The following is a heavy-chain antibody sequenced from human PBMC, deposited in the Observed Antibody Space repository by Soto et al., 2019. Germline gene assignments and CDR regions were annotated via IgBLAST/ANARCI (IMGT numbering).Heavy chain of an antibody. CDR3: AARHFWSRPWTDRRLDY. J-gene: IGHJ4*02. CDR1: GGSVSDKTYY. V-gene: IGHV4-61*03. CDR2: VYYSGTT. D-gene: IGHD3-3*02. Sequence: SETLSLTCSVSGGSVSDKTYYWSWIRQPPGKRLEWIGYVYYSGTTNYNPSLKSRVTISVDLSKNHFSLKLTSVTAADTAVYYCAARHFWSRPWTDRRLDYWGQGTLVTVSS.